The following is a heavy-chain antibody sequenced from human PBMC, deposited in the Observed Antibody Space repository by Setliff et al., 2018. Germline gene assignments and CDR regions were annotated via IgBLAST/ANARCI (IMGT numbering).Heavy chain of an antibody. Sequence: PSETLSLTCTVSGGSISNSTFYWGWIRQPPGKGLEWIGSINYYGSIFDDGTTYSTYYNPSLKSRATISIDTSKSQFSLRLSSMTAADTALYYCARNPDFLQYSFDLWGQGTQVTVSS. CDR3: ARNPDFLQYSFDL. J-gene: IGHJ5*02. CDR1: GGSISNSTFY. V-gene: IGHV4-39*07. CDR2: INYYGSIFDDGTTYST. D-gene: IGHD5-12*01.